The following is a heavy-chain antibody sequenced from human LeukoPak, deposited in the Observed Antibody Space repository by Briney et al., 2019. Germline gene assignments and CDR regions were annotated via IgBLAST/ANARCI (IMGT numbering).Heavy chain of an antibody. CDR3: AKGSRGSPYSSSLDY. J-gene: IGHJ4*02. D-gene: IGHD6-6*01. CDR1: GFTFSSYA. V-gene: IGHV3-33*06. CDR2: VWYDGINK. Sequence: PGGSLRLSCAASGFTFSSYAMSWVRQAPGKGLEWVALVWYDGINKYYADSVKGRFTISRDNSNETLYLQMNSLRVEDTAVYYCAKGSRGSPYSSSLDYWGQGTLVTVSS.